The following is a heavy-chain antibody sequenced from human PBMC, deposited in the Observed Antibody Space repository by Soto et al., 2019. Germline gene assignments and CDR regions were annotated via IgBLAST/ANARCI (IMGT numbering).Heavy chain of an antibody. CDR2: ISYDGSNK. Sequence: QVQLVESGGGVVQPGRSLRLSCAASGFTFSSYAMHWVRQAPGKGLEWVAVISYDGSNKYYADSVKGRFTISRDNSKNTVYLQMNGLRAEDTAEYYCARDRADYYYGSGPFDPWGQGTLVTVSS. D-gene: IGHD3-10*01. V-gene: IGHV3-30-3*01. J-gene: IGHJ5*02. CDR1: GFTFSSYA. CDR3: ARDRADYYYGSGPFDP.